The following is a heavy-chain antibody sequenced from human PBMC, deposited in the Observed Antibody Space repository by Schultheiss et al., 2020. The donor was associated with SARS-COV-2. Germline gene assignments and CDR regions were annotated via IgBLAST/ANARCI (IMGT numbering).Heavy chain of an antibody. J-gene: IGHJ6*02. D-gene: IGHD5-12*01. Sequence: SVKVSCKASGYTFTSYGISWVRQAPGQGLEWMGGIIPIFATANYAQKFQDRVTITADESTSTAYMELSSLRSEDTAVYYCAREGVATIIYYYYYGMDVWGQGTTVTVSS. CDR3: AREGVATIIYYYYYGMDV. CDR2: IIPIFATA. CDR1: GYTFTSYG. V-gene: IGHV1-69*13.